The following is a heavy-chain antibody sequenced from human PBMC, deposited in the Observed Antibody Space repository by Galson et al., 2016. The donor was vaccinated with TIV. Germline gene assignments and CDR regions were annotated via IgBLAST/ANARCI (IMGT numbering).Heavy chain of an antibody. CDR2: IHSSGST. CDR1: GDSVSSGGGF. J-gene: IGHJ5*02. Sequence: LSLTCSVSGDSVSSGGGFWSWLRQHPERGLEWLGYIHSSGSTYYRPSLKGRLMISLDAAQNQFSLRLTSVTAVDPAVYYCVKEYCDGACRFDPWGQGSLVTVS. CDR3: VKEYCDGACRFDP. V-gene: IGHV4-31*03. D-gene: IGHD2-21*02.